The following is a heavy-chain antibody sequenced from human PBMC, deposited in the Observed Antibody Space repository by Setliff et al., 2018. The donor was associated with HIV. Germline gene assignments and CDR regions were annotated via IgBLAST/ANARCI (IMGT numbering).Heavy chain of an antibody. CDR3: ATLDQDFHSSAFDSFDI. V-gene: IGHV1-2*02. J-gene: IGHJ3*02. CDR1: GYTFTGYF. Sequence: GASVKVSCKTSGYTFTGYFMHWVRQAPGQGLEWMGWINPDSGDTNSAQKFQDRLTMTRDSSINTAYMKLSRLRSDDTAMYYCATLDQDFHSSAFDSFDIWGQGTLVT. CDR2: INPDSGDT. D-gene: IGHD3-9*01.